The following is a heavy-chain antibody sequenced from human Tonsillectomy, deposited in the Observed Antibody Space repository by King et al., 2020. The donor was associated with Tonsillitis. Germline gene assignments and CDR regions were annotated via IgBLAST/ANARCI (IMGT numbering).Heavy chain of an antibody. V-gene: IGHV1-2*02. Sequence: QLVQSGAEVKKPWASVKVSCKASGYTFTGYHMHWGRQARGQGLEWMGWISPNSGGTNYAQMFQGRVTMTRDTSITTAYMELSGLRSDDTAVYYCAKIGTAYGAFDIWGQGTMVTVSS. CDR2: ISPNSGGT. CDR3: AKIGTAYGAFDI. D-gene: IGHD3-10*01. CDR1: GYTFTGYH. J-gene: IGHJ3*02.